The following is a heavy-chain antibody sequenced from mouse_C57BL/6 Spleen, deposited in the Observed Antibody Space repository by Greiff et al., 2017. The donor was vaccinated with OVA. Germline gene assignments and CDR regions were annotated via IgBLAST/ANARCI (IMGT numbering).Heavy chain of an antibody. CDR3: ARAPPSTMITTLYFDY. V-gene: IGHV1-9*01. CDR2: ILPGSGST. Sequence: QVQLQQSGAELMKPGASVKLSCKATGYTFTGYWIEWVKQRPGHGLEWIGEILPGSGSTNYNEKFKGKATFTADTSSNPAYMQLSSLTTEDSAIYYCARAPPSTMITTLYFDYWGQGTTLTVSS. D-gene: IGHD2-4*01. J-gene: IGHJ2*01. CDR1: GYTFTGYW.